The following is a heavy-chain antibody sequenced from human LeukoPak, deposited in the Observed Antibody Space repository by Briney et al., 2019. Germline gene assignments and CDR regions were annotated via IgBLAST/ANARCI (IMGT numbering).Heavy chain of an antibody. CDR3: AGGAPDY. D-gene: IGHD3-16*01. J-gene: IGHJ4*02. CDR1: GGSLSSSSYY. V-gene: IGHV4-39*07. Sequence: SEALSLTCTVSGGSLSSSSYYWGWVRQPPGEGLEWIGSVYYSGSTYYNPSLKSRVTISVDTSKNQFSLKLSSVTAADTAVYYCAGGAPDYWGQGTLVTVSS. CDR2: VYYSGST.